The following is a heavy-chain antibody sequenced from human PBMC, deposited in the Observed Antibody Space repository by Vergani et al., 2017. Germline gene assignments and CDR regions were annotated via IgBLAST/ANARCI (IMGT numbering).Heavy chain of an antibody. D-gene: IGHD2-2*01. V-gene: IGHV4-34*01. CDR3: ARGRYCSSTNCPSLRGDYGMDV. J-gene: IGHJ6*02. Sequence: QVQLQQWGAGLLKPSETLSLTCAVYGGSFSGYYWTWIRQPPVKGLEWIGEINHSGSTNYNPSLKSRVPISVDMSKNQFSLRVSSVTAADTALYYCARGRYCSSTNCPSLRGDYGMDVWGQGTTVTVSS. CDR2: INHSGST. CDR1: GGSFSGYY.